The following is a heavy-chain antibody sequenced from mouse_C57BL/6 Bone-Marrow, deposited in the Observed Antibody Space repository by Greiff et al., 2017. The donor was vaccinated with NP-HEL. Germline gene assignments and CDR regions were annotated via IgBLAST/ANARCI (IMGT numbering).Heavy chain of an antibody. CDR2: ISYDGSN. J-gene: IGHJ1*03. Sequence: EVKLMESGPGLVKPSQSLSLTCSVTGYSITSGYYWNWIRQFPGNKLEWMGYISYDGSNNYNPSLKNRISITRDTSKNQFFLKLNSVTTEDTATYYCARERITTVLAMGNWYFDVWGTGTTVTVSS. D-gene: IGHD1-1*01. CDR1: GYSITSGYY. V-gene: IGHV3-6*01. CDR3: ARERITTVLAMGNWYFDV.